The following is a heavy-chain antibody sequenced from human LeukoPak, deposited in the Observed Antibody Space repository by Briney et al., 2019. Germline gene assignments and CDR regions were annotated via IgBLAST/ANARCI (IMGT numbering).Heavy chain of an antibody. V-gene: IGHV1-18*01. CDR1: GYTFTSYG. CDR3: ARERRYGAPLDY. Sequence: ASVKVSCNASGYTFTSYGISWVLQAPGQGLEWMGWISAYNGNTNYAQKLQGRVTMTTDTSTSTAYMELRSLRSDDTAVYYCARERRYGAPLDYWSQGTLVTVSS. D-gene: IGHD4-17*01. CDR2: ISAYNGNT. J-gene: IGHJ4*02.